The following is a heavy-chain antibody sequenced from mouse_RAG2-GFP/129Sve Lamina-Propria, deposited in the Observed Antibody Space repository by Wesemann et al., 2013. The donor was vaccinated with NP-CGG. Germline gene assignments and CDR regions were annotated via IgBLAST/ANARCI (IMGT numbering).Heavy chain of an antibody. D-gene: IGHD2-14*01. Sequence: QVQLQQSGPELVKPGASVKISCKASGYAFSSSWMNWVKQRPGKGLEWIGNIYPSDSETHYNQKFKDKATLTVDKSSSTAYMQLSSLTSEDSAVYYCARFYRYYFDYWGQGTTLTVSS. J-gene: IGHJ2*01. CDR3: ARFYRYYFDY. V-gene: IGHV1-61*01. CDR2: IYPSDSET. CDR1: GYAFSSSW.